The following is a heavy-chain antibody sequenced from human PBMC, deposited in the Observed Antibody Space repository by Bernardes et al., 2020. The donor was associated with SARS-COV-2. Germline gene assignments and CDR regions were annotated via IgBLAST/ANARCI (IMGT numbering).Heavy chain of an antibody. Sequence: GSRRLSCAASGFTFSTYAMHWVRQAPGKGLEWVAFISYDGSNEDYADSMKGRFTISRDNSKNTLYLQMNSLRAEDTARYYCAKTRSNSYFDYWGQGILVTVSS. CDR2: ISYDGSNE. CDR1: GFTFSTYA. V-gene: IGHV3-30-3*01. D-gene: IGHD4-4*01. CDR3: AKTRSNSYFDY. J-gene: IGHJ4*02.